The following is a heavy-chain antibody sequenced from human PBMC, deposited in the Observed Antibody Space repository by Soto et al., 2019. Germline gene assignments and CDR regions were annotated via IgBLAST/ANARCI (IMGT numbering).Heavy chain of an antibody. D-gene: IGHD4-17*01. V-gene: IGHV3-7*01. CDR3: AREGRLRGAYDY. CDR1: GFTFSTYW. J-gene: IGHJ4*02. Sequence: EVQLVESGGGLVQPGGSLRLSCAASGFTFSTYWMNWVRQVPGKGLEGGANKKPDGSEKFCGDNVKGRITISRDNAKNSLYLQMNNLRIEDTAVYYCAREGRLRGAYDYWGQGTVVTVSS. CDR2: KKPDGSEK.